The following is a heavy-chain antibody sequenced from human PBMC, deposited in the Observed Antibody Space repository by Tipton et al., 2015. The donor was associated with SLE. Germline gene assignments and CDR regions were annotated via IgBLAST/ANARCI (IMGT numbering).Heavy chain of an antibody. D-gene: IGHD3-22*01. CDR3: ARHVAWDSSSWYFDL. CDR2: IYYSGST. CDR1: GDSISSYY. Sequence: TLSLTCTVSGDSISSYYWSWIRQPPGKGLEWIGYIYYSGSTYYNPSLKSRVTISVDTSKNQFSLKLSSVTAADTAVYYCARHVAWDSSSWYFDLWGRGTLVTVSS. V-gene: IGHV4-59*08. J-gene: IGHJ2*01.